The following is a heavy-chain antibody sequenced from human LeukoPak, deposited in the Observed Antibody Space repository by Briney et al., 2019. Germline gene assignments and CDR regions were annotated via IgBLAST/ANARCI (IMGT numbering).Heavy chain of an antibody. Sequence: GGSLRLSCLASGFSFNSYTMNWVREAPGKGLEWVSGISWNSGSIGYADSVKGRFTISRDNAKNSLYLQMNSLRAEDTALYYCAKSDSSSLTGDWFDPWGQGTLVTVSS. CDR3: AKSDSSSLTGDWFDP. D-gene: IGHD6-13*01. CDR2: ISWNSGSI. V-gene: IGHV3-9*01. CDR1: GFSFNSYT. J-gene: IGHJ5*02.